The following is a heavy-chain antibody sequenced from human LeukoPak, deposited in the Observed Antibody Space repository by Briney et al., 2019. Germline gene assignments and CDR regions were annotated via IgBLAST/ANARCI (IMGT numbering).Heavy chain of an antibody. CDR3: ARGEYSFDY. CDR2: IYADGSTT. V-gene: IGHV3-74*01. Sequence: GGSLRLSCAASGFTFSDYWMHWVRQAPGKGLVWVSHIYADGSTTNYADSVKGRFTISRDNAKNMLYLQINSLRVEDTSVYYCARGEYSFDYWGQGTLVTVSS. J-gene: IGHJ4*02. D-gene: IGHD6-6*01. CDR1: GFTFSDYW.